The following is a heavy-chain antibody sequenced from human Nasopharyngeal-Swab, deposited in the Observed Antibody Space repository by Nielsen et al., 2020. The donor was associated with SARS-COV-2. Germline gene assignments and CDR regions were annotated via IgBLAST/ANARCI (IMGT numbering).Heavy chain of an antibody. V-gene: IGHV1-46*01. J-gene: IGHJ6*03. D-gene: IGHD6-19*01. CDR3: ARGDTGEWLATNYYYYMDV. CDR1: GYTFTSYY. Sequence: ASVKVSCKASGYTFTSYYMHWVRQAPGQGLEWMGIINPSGGSTSYAQKFQGRVTMTRDTSTSTVYMELSSLRSEDTAVYCCARGDTGEWLATNYYYYMDVWGKGTTVTVSS. CDR2: INPSGGST.